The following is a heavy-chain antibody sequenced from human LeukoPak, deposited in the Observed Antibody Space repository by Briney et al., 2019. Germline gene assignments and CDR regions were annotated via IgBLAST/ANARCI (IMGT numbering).Heavy chain of an antibody. CDR2: MSSSSSYI. CDR1: GFALSSYS. J-gene: IGHJ6*02. CDR3: ARRMTIAAGGWGYGMDA. V-gene: IGHV3-21*04. D-gene: IGHD6-13*01. Sequence: GGSLSLSCAASGFALSSYSMNWVRQAAGTGREWVSSMSSSSSYIYYAASVTGRFTTSRDNAQNSLYLQMNTLRAEDAAVYYSARRMTIAAGGWGYGMDAWGQGTTVTVS.